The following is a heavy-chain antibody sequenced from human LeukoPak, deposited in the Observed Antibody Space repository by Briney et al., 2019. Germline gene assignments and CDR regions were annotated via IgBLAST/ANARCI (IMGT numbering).Heavy chain of an antibody. CDR2: INANSGTT. CDR3: AKPISGGLAVTADWFHP. J-gene: IGHJ5*01. D-gene: IGHD6-19*01. CDR1: GFAFSVYA. V-gene: IGHV3-23*01. Sequence: PGGSLRLSCTASGFAFSVYAMICLRQPRGKGREWVSTINANSGTTSYAASVRGRFTISRDNSKNTLYLQLNTLRADDTATYYCAKPISGGLAVTADWFHPWGQGTLVVVSS.